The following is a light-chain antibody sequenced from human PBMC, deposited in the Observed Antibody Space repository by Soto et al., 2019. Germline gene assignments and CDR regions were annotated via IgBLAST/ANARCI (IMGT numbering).Light chain of an antibody. CDR2: DAS. CDR1: LSVSVY. V-gene: IGKV3-20*01. Sequence: VVLTQSPATLSLSPGERATLSCRTSLSVSVYLDWYQQKPGQAPRLLIHDASSRATGIPDRFSGSGSGTDFTLTISRLEPEDFAVYYCQQYGGSPRTFGQGTKVDI. J-gene: IGKJ1*01. CDR3: QQYGGSPRT.